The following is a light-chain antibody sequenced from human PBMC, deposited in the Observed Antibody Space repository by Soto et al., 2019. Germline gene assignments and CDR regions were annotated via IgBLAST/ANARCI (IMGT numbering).Light chain of an antibody. Sequence: IQMTQSPSTLSASVGDRVTITCRASQSISSWLAWYQQKPGKAPKLLIYDASSLESGVPSRFSGSGSGTEFTLTISSLQPDDFATYYCQQYHSYRTFGQGTKV. CDR2: DAS. CDR1: QSISSW. CDR3: QQYHSYRT. J-gene: IGKJ1*01. V-gene: IGKV1-5*01.